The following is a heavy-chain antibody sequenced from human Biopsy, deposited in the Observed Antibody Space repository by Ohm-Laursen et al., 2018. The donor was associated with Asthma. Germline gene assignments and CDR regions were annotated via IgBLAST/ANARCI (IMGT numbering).Heavy chain of an antibody. CDR1: GGSINNFY. Sequence: SDTLSLTCTVSGGSINNFYWSWIRQPPGKGLESIGHVYYSGSTNYNPSLKSRVTISIDASKNQFSLKLTSVTAADPAVYYCARGVDRVTGLLDPFDSWGQGTLVTASS. CDR2: VYYSGST. CDR3: ARGVDRVTGLLDPFDS. D-gene: IGHD2-21*02. V-gene: IGHV4-59*07. J-gene: IGHJ4*02.